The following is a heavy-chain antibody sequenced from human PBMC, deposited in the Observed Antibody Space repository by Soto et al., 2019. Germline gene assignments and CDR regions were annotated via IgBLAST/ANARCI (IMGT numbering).Heavy chain of an antibody. V-gene: IGHV1-18*01. Sequence: QVQLVQSGAEVKKPGASVKVSCKSSGYRFETYAMSWVRQAPGQGLEWRGWISAYNIDTYYAQKFQDRVTMTTDTPTGTAYMELRSLTSDDTAVYYCARGHGVIIGAMDVWGQGTTVTVPS. D-gene: IGHD3-3*01. CDR3: ARGHGVIIGAMDV. CDR1: GYRFETYA. CDR2: ISAYNIDT. J-gene: IGHJ6*02.